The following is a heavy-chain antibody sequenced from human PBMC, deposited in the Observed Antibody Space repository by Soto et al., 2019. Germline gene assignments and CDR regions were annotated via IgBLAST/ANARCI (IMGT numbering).Heavy chain of an antibody. D-gene: IGHD1-26*01. Sequence: QVQLQESGPGLVKPSETLSLTCTVSGDSMTKYYWSWIRQPAGKGLEWIGRIYTIGSTNYNPSLKSRVTMSIDTSHNHFSLKLKSVTAADTAVYYCARTVGAAYYFYFLGQGALVTVSS. CDR2: IYTIGST. CDR3: ARTVGAAYYFYF. CDR1: GDSMTKYY. J-gene: IGHJ4*02. V-gene: IGHV4-4*07.